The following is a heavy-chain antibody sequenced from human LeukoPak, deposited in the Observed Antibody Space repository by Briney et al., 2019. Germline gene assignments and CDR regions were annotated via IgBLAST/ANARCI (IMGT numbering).Heavy chain of an antibody. Sequence: PGGSLRLSCAASGFTVSSHYMSWVRQAPGKGLEWVSVIYSGGSTYYADSVKGRFTISRDNAKDSLYLQMNSLRAEDTAVYYCARDGPGWLQTFGDYFDYWGQGTLVTVSS. CDR2: IYSGGST. J-gene: IGHJ4*02. V-gene: IGHV3-53*01. CDR1: GFTVSSHY. CDR3: ARDGPGWLQTFGDYFDY. D-gene: IGHD5-24*01.